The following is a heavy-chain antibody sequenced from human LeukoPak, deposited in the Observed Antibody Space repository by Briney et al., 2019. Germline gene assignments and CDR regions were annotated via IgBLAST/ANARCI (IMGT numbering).Heavy chain of an antibody. Sequence: KPSETLSLTCAVSGYSISSVYYWGWIRQSPGKGLEWIGRIDRSGNTYYNPPLKSRVAISVDTSSNKFSLRLTSVTAADTAVYYCARMDDYFGSGNYYNVINYYYMDVWGKGTTVTVS. J-gene: IGHJ6*03. D-gene: IGHD3-10*01. CDR1: GYSISSVYY. V-gene: IGHV4-38-2*01. CDR2: IDRSGNT. CDR3: ARMDDYFGSGNYYNVINYYYMDV.